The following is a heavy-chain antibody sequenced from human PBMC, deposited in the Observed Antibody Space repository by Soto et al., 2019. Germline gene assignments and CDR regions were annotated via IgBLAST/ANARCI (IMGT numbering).Heavy chain of an antibody. CDR2: ISYDGSNK. Sequence: GGSLRLSCAASGFTFSRYSMNWVRQAPGKGLEWVAVISYDGSNKYYADSVKGRFTISRDNSKNTLYLQMNSLRAEDTAVYYCAKDGSYYDSSGYYYVSYWGQGTLVTVSS. D-gene: IGHD3-22*01. J-gene: IGHJ4*02. V-gene: IGHV3-30*18. CDR1: GFTFSRYS. CDR3: AKDGSYYDSSGYYYVSY.